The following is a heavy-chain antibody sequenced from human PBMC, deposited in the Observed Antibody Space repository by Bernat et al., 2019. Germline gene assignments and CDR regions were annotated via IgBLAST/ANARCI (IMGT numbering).Heavy chain of an antibody. CDR3: AREGPKMTTHYYYGMDV. V-gene: IGHV3-33*01. D-gene: IGHD4-11*01. Sequence: QVQLVESGGGVVQPGRSLRLSCAASGFTFSSYGMHWVRQAPGKGLEWVAVIWYDRSNKYYADSVKGRFTISRDNSKNTLYLQMNSLRAEDTAVYYCAREGPKMTTHYYYGMDVWGQGTTVTVSS. J-gene: IGHJ6*02. CDR2: IWYDRSNK. CDR1: GFTFSSYG.